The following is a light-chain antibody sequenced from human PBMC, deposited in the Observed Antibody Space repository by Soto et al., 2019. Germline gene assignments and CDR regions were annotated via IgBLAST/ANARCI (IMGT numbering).Light chain of an antibody. J-gene: IGKJ4*02. CDR2: GAS. Sequence: EIVLTQSPGTLSLSTGERATLSCRASQSVSRRYLAWYQQKPGQAPRLLIYGASSRATGIPDRFSGSGSGTDFTLTISRREAEDCAVYYCQEHGTSLLTFGGGTKVEIK. CDR3: QEHGTSLLT. V-gene: IGKV3-20*01. CDR1: QSVSRRY.